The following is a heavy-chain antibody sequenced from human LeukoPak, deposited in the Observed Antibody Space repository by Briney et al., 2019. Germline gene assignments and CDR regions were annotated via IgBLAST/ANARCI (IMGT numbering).Heavy chain of an antibody. J-gene: IGHJ4*02. CDR1: GFTFSSYG. CDR3: ARESWGYDSSGYYYVYGQ. CDR2: IGWKGDST. D-gene: IGHD3-22*01. V-gene: IGHV3-20*04. Sequence: PGGSLRLSCAASGFTFSSYGMSWVRQAPGRGLEWVSGIGWKGDSTSYADSVKGRFTVSRDNAKNSLYLQMNSLRAEDTALYYCARESWGYDSSGYYYVYGQWGQGTLVTVSS.